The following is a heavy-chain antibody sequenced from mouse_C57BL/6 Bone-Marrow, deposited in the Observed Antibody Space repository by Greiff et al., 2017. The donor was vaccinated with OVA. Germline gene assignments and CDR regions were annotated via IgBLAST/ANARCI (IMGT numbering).Heavy chain of an antibody. Sequence: EVHLVESGGGLVKPGGSLKLSCAASGFTFSDYGMHWVSQAPEKGLEWVAYISSGSSTIYYADTVKGRFTISRDNAKNTPFLQMTSLRSEDTAMYYCARNGYFSYWYFDVWGTGTTVTVSS. CDR3: ARNGYFSYWYFDV. J-gene: IGHJ1*03. D-gene: IGHD2-3*01. CDR1: GFTFSDYG. CDR2: ISSGSSTI. V-gene: IGHV5-17*01.